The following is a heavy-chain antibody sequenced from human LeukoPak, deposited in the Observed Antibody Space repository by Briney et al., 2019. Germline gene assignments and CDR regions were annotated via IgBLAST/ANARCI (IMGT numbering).Heavy chain of an antibody. D-gene: IGHD4-17*01. J-gene: IGHJ4*02. Sequence: ASVKVSCKASGYTFTSYYMHWVRQAPGQGLEWMGIINPSGGSTTNAQKFQGRVIMTRDMSTSTVYMELSSLRSEDTAVYFCARYGHSPFFDYWGQGTLVIVSS. V-gene: IGHV1-46*01. CDR1: GYTFTSYY. CDR3: ARYGHSPFFDY. CDR2: INPSGGST.